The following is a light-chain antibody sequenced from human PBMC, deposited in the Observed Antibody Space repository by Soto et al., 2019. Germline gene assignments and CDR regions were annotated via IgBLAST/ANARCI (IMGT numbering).Light chain of an antibody. CDR1: QSVSTN. Sequence: ETVMTQSPDTLSVSPGERATLSCRASQSVSTNLAWYQQKPGQAPRLLIYGAFIRATGVADRFSGSGSGTEFTLTISSLQSEDFAVYYCQQYNNWPPITFGQGTRLE. V-gene: IGKV3-15*01. CDR3: QQYNNWPPIT. CDR2: GAF. J-gene: IGKJ5*01.